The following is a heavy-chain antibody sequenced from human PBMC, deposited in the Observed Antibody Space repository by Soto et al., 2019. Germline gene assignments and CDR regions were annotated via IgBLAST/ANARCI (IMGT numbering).Heavy chain of an antibody. Sequence: EVPLVESGGGLVQPGGSLRLSCAASGFTFSSYSMNWVRQAPGKGLEWVSYISSSSSTIYYADSVKGRFTISRDNAKNSLYLQMNSLRAEDTAVYYCARDRGIGGVIGIGRRNDYWGQGTLVTVSS. CDR3: ARDRGIGGVIGIGRRNDY. J-gene: IGHJ4*02. CDR2: ISSSSSTI. CDR1: GFTFSSYS. D-gene: IGHD3-16*02. V-gene: IGHV3-48*01.